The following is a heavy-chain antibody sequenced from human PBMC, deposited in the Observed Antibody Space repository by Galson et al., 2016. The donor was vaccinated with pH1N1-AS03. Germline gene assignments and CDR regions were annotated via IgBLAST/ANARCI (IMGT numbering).Heavy chain of an antibody. CDR1: GFSFSSYA. V-gene: IGHV3-23*01. J-gene: IGHJ6*02. CDR3: AKGMTKVTSTYGMEV. CDR2: ISASGGST. D-gene: IGHD4-17*01. Sequence: SLRLSCAASGFSFSSYAMSWVRQAPGKGLEWISGISASGGSTNYVESVKGRFTISRDNSRNTLDLQINSLRADDTAQYYCAKGMTKVTSTYGMEVWGQGTTVSVSS.